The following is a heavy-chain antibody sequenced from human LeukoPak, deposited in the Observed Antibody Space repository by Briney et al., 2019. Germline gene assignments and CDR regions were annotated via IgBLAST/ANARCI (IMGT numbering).Heavy chain of an antibody. Sequence: AGGSLRLSCAASGLSFSACGMHWVRQAPGRGLEWLAVFSYDGIETHYADSVKGRLTISRDNSKNTLYLQMSNLRAEDTAVYYCVKEQSYGWYRVADYWGQGTLVTVSS. J-gene: IGHJ4*02. V-gene: IGHV3-30*18. CDR2: FSYDGIET. CDR3: VKEQSYGWYRVADY. CDR1: GLSFSACG. D-gene: IGHD6-19*01.